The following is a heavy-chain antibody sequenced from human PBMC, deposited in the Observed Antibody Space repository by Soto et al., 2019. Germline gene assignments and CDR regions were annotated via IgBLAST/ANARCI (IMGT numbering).Heavy chain of an antibody. J-gene: IGHJ3*02. CDR3: AKDQGDSSSEGVAFDI. CDR2: ISYDESNK. Sequence: QVQLVESGGGVVQPGRSLRLSCAASGFTFSSYGMHWVRQAPGKGLEWVAVISYDESNKYYADSVKGRFTISRDNSKNTLYLQMNSLRAEDTAVYYCAKDQGDSSSEGVAFDIWGQGTMVTVSS. D-gene: IGHD6-13*01. V-gene: IGHV3-30*18. CDR1: GFTFSSYG.